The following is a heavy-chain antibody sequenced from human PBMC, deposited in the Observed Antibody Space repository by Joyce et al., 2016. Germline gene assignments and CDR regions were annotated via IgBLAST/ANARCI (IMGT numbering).Heavy chain of an antibody. CDR3: TSEPQYTRGFDN. Sequence: QELLVQSGAEVKEPGTSVKVSCKTPVYTFTSDYIHWVRQAPGQGLEWMRVHKRSDGITSYAQKFQGRVALTTDSSTKIIYMELTGLKSDDTAIYYCTSEPQYTRGFDNWGQGTLITASS. J-gene: IGHJ4*02. V-gene: IGHV1-46*01. D-gene: IGHD6-6*01. CDR2: HKRSDGIT. CDR1: VYTFTSDY.